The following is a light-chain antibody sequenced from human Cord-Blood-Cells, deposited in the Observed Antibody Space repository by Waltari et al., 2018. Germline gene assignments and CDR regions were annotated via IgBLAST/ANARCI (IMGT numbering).Light chain of an antibody. CDR3: QQSYSTPYT. V-gene: IGKV1-39*01. J-gene: IGKJ2*01. CDR1: QRISSY. CDR2: AAT. Sequence: DIQMTQSPSSMSASVGDIVNITCRASQRISSYLNWYQQKPGKAPKLLIYAATSLQSGVPARFSGSGSGTDFTLTISSLQPEDFATYYCQQSYSTPYTFGQGTKLEIK.